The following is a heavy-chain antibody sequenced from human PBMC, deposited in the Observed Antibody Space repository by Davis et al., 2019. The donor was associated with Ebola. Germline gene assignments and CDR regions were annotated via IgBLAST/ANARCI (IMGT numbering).Heavy chain of an antibody. CDR1: GFTFSSYG. V-gene: IGHV3-33*01. Sequence: PGGSLRLSCAASGFTFSSYGMHWVRQAPGKGLEWVALISYDGNNIYYADSVKGRFTISRDTSKNTLYVQMNSLRAEDTAVYYCARGATVDYYFDYWGQGTLVTVSS. CDR2: ISYDGNNI. D-gene: IGHD1-26*01. CDR3: ARGATVDYYFDY. J-gene: IGHJ4*02.